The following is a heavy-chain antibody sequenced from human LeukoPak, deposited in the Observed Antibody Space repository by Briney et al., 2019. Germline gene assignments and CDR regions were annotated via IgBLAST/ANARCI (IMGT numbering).Heavy chain of an antibody. D-gene: IGHD2-2*01. V-gene: IGHV4-34*01. Sequence: PSETLSLTCAVYGGSFSGYYWSWIRQPPGKGLEWIGEINHSGSTNYNPSLKSRVTISVDTSKNQFSLKLSSVTAADTAVYYCASLNCSSISCISPFDYWGQGTLVTVSS. CDR1: GGSFSGYY. CDR2: INHSGST. J-gene: IGHJ4*02. CDR3: ASLNCSSISCISPFDY.